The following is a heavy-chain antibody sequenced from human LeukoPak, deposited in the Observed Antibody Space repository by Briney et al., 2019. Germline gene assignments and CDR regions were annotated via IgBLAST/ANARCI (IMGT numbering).Heavy chain of an antibody. V-gene: IGHV1-46*01. CDR2: INPSGGST. J-gene: IGHJ4*02. CDR3: ARDTYYYDSSGHWGHFDY. Sequence: ASVKVSCKASGYTFTSYYMHWVRQAPGQGLEWMGIINPSGGSTSYAQKFQGRVTMTRDTSTSTVYMELSSLRSEDTAVYYCARDTYYYDSSGHWGHFDYWGQGTLVTVSS. CDR1: GYTFTSYY. D-gene: IGHD3-22*01.